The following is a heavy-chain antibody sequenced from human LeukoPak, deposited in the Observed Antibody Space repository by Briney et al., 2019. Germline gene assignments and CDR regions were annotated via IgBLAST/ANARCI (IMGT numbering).Heavy chain of an antibody. V-gene: IGHV1-2*02. CDR2: INPNSGGT. CDR1: GYSFTGYY. Sequence: GASVKVSCKTSGYSFTGYYIHWVRQAPGHGLEWMGWINPNSGGTNYAQRFQGRVTMTRDTSISTAYMELSRLRSDDTAVYYCARERGYCSSSTCYTSDAFDIWGQGTMVTVSS. J-gene: IGHJ3*02. CDR3: ARERGYCSSSTCYTSDAFDI. D-gene: IGHD2-2*02.